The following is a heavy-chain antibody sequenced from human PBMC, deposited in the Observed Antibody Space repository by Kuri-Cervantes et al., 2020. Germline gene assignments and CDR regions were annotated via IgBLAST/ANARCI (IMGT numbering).Heavy chain of an antibody. J-gene: IGHJ4*02. CDR1: GGSISSYY. CDR2: IYYSGST. CDR3: ARGQFDILTGYYLKY. V-gene: IGHV4-59*13. Sequence: ESLKISCTVSGGSISSYYWSWIRQPPGKGLEWIGYIYYSGSTNYNPSLKSRVTISVDTSKNQFSLKLTSVTAADTAVYYCARGQFDILTGYYLKYWGQGTLVTVSS. D-gene: IGHD3-9*01.